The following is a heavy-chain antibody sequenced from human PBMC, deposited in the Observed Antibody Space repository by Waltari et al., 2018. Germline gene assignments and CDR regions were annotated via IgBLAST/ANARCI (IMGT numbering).Heavy chain of an antibody. D-gene: IGHD2-2*01. V-gene: IGHV3-66*01. CDR1: GFTFSSYW. CDR2: IYYNERT. J-gene: IGHJ4*02. CDR3: ATRVVVPGVPGMADY. Sequence: EVQLVESGGGLVQPGGSLRLSCAASGFTFSSYWMSWVRQAPGKGLEWVSTIYYNERTDYADSVKGRFTISRDTAKNTLFLQMNSLRAEDTAVYYCATRVVVPGVPGMADYWGQGTLVTVSS.